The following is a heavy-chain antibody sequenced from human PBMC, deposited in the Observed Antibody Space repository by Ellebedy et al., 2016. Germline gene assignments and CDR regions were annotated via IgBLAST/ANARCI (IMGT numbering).Heavy chain of an antibody. J-gene: IGHJ4*02. D-gene: IGHD3-3*01. Sequence: SETLSLTXSVSGGSFSTYYWSWIRQPPGKGLEWIGYVFNSGSTDYNPSLKNRVAISMDTSTNQISLRLSSVTAADTAVYYCAGGVFGVGLDYWGQGSLVTVSS. CDR2: VFNSGST. V-gene: IGHV4-59*01. CDR1: GGSFSTYY. CDR3: AGGVFGVGLDY.